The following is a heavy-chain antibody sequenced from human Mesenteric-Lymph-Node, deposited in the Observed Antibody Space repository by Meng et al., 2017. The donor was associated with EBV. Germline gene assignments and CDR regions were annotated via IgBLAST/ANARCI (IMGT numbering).Heavy chain of an antibody. D-gene: IGHD6-13*01. CDR1: GDSFSRYE. V-gene: IGHV7-4-1*02. CDR3: ARRPDSSGWSYRH. J-gene: IGHJ1*01. CDR2: INTITGIP. Sequence: VQLVQAGTEVKKPWASVKVSCKASGDSFSRYEISWLRQAPGQGLEWMGWINTITGIPAYAQGLAGRFVFSLDTSVTTAYLHISSLAADDTAVYFCARRPDSSGWSYRHWGQGTLVTVSS.